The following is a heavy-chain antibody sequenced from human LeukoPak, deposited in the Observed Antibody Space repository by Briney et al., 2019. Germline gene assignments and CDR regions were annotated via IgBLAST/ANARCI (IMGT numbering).Heavy chain of an antibody. V-gene: IGHV4-39*01. D-gene: IGHD3-22*01. CDR2: IYHSGRT. J-gene: IGHJ1*01. Sequence: SSETLSLTCAVSGDYISSSSYYWGWIRQSPGTGLEWIGDIYHSGRTYCDPSLKSRVAISIDTSKNQFSLRLRSMTAADTAVFYCASRRYYDSTGYFEWGRGTLVTVSS. CDR1: GDYISSSSYY. CDR3: ASRRYYDSTGYFE.